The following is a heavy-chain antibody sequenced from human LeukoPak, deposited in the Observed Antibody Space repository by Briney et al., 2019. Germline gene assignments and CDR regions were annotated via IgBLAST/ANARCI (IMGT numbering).Heavy chain of an antibody. D-gene: IGHD1-26*01. CDR2: VYYSGST. CDR3: GRHQNGGTYPIDY. J-gene: IGHJ4*02. CDR1: GGSITYYY. V-gene: IGHV4-59*08. Sequence: SETLSLTCNVSGGSITYYYWNWIRQPPGKGLEWIGCVYYSGSTNYNPSLKSRVTMSVDTSKNQFSLKLTSVTAADTAIYYCGRHQNGGTYPIDYWGQGTLVTVSS.